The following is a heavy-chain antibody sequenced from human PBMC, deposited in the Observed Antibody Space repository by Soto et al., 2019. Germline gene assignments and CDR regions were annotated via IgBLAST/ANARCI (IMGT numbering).Heavy chain of an antibody. CDR3: ARRIAAAAGFDY. J-gene: IGHJ4*02. D-gene: IGHD6-13*01. Sequence: ETLSLTCTVSGGSISRYYWSWIRQPPGKGLEWIGYIYYSGSTNYNPSLRSRVTISVDTSKNQFSLKLRSVTAADTAVYYCARRIAAAAGFDYWGQGTLVTVSS. V-gene: IGHV4-59*01. CDR2: IYYSGST. CDR1: GGSISRYY.